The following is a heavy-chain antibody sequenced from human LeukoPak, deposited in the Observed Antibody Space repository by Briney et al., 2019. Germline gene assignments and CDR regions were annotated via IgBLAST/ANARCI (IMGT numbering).Heavy chain of an antibody. Sequence: GSLRLSCAASGFTFSSYSMNWARQAPGKGLEWVSYISSSSTIYYADSVKGRFTISRDNAKNSLYLQMNSLRAEDTAVYYCAREGHTRYCSSTSCYFAEYFQHWGQGTLVTVSS. D-gene: IGHD2-2*01. J-gene: IGHJ1*01. CDR3: AREGHTRYCSSTSCYFAEYFQH. V-gene: IGHV3-48*01. CDR2: ISSSSTI. CDR1: GFTFSSYS.